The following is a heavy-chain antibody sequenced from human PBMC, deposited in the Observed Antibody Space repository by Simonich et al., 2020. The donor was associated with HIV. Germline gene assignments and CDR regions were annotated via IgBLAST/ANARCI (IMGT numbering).Heavy chain of an antibody. D-gene: IGHD3-3*01. V-gene: IGHV4-39*01. CDR2: IYYRGRT. CDR3: ASCGYDFWSGYYTSPDY. Sequence: QLQLQESGPGLVKPSETLSLTCTVSGGSISSSSYYWGWIRQPPGKGLEWIGGIYYRGRTYHNPSLKGRVTISVDTSKNQFSLKLSSVTAADTAVYYCASCGYDFWSGYYTSPDYWGQGTLVTVSS. CDR1: GGSISSSSYY. J-gene: IGHJ4*02.